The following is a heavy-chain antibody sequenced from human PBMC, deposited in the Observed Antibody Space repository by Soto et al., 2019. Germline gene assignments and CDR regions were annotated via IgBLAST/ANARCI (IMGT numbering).Heavy chain of an antibody. CDR2: IFPSGTT. Sequence: TSETLSLTCCVSGGSLSGATYSWNWIRQPPGKGLEWIGYIFPSGTTYYNPSLKSRVTISIDVSKNQFSLSLRSLTAADTAVYYCARSREFDYWSQGTLVTVSS. J-gene: IGHJ4*02. CDR1: GGSLSGATYS. V-gene: IGHV4-30-2*01. CDR3: ARSREFDY.